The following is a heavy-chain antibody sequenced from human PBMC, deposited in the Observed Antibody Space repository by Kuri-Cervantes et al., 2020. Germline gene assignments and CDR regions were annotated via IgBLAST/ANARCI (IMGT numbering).Heavy chain of an antibody. CDR2: ISNTGGTI. J-gene: IGHJ4*02. CDR1: GFTFSDYY. V-gene: IGHV3-11*01. CDR3: ARDKPDDDYGTTFDY. Sequence: GESLKIPCAASGFTFSDYYMSWIRQAPGKGLEWVSYISNTGGTIYYADSVKGRFTISRDNAKNSLHLQMNSLRAEDTAVYYCARDKPDDDYGTTFDYWGQGTLVTVSS. D-gene: IGHD4/OR15-4a*01.